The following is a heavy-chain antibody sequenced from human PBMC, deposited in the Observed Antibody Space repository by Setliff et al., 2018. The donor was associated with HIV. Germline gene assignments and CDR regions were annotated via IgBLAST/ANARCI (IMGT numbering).Heavy chain of an antibody. CDR1: GGSISSGPYF. CDR3: ARAKGYDYYMDV. Sequence: SETLSLTCTVSGGSISSGPYFWSWIRQPAGKAVEWMGHIYTNGATKYNPSLKGRVTISRDTSKNQFSLKLTSVTAADTAVYYCARAKGYDYYMDVWGRGTTVTVSS. CDR2: IYTNGAT. V-gene: IGHV4-61*09. D-gene: IGHD2-15*01. J-gene: IGHJ6*03.